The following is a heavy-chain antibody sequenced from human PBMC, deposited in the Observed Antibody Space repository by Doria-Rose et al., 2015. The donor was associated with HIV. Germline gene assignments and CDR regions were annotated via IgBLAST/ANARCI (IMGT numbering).Heavy chain of an antibody. J-gene: IGHJ4*02. CDR2: IFSDDER. V-gene: IGHV2-26*01. CDR3: ARIKSSRWYHKYYFDF. CDR1: GVSLSSPGMG. D-gene: IGHD6-13*01. Sequence: QVTLKESGPVLVKPTETLTLTCTASGVSLSSPGMGVSWIRQPPGKALEWLANIFSDDERSYKTSLKSRLTISSGTSMSQVVLTMTDMDPVDTATYYCARIKSSRWYHKYYFDFWGQGTLVIVSA.